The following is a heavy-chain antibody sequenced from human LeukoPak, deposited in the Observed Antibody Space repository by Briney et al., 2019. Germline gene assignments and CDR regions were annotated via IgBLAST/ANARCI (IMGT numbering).Heavy chain of an antibody. CDR3: AKDPPLTVWQQLSGTTPFGFLFDY. CDR2: ISYDGSNK. Sequence: QSGGSLRLSCAASGFTFSSYAMHWVRQAPGKGLEWVAVISYDGSNKYYADSVKGRFTISRDNSKNTLYLQMNSLRAEDTAVYYCAKDPPLTVWQQLSGTTPFGFLFDYWGRGTLVTVSS. D-gene: IGHD6-13*01. J-gene: IGHJ4*02. CDR1: GFTFSSYA. V-gene: IGHV3-30-3*01.